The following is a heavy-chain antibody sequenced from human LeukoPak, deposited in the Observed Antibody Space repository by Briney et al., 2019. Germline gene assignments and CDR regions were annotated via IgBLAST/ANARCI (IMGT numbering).Heavy chain of an antibody. V-gene: IGHV3-23*01. J-gene: IGHJ4*02. Sequence: GGSLRLSCAASGFTFSSYGMSWVRQAPGKGLEWVSAISGSGGSTYYADSVKGRFTISRDNSKNTLYLQMNSLRAEDTAVYYCAKTSGSFYARSDYWGQGTLVTVSS. CDR1: GFTFSSYG. D-gene: IGHD1-26*01. CDR3: AKTSGSFYARSDY. CDR2: ISGSGGST.